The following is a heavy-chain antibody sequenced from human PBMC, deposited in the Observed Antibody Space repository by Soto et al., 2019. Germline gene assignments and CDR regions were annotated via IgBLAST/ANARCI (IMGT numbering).Heavy chain of an antibody. CDR3: TTDSYYDYVWGSYRYVVRGY. CDR2: IKSKTDGGTT. CDR1: GFTFSNAW. Sequence: GGSLRLSCAASGFTFSNAWMNWVRQAPGKGLEWVGRIKSKTDGGTTDYAAPVKGRFTISRDDSKNTLYLQMNSLKTEDTAVYYCTTDSYYDYVWGSYRYVVRGYWGQGTLVTVSS. V-gene: IGHV3-15*07. D-gene: IGHD3-16*02. J-gene: IGHJ4*02.